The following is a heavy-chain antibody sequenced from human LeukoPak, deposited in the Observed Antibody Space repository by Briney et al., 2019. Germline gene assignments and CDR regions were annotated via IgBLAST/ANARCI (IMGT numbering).Heavy chain of an antibody. CDR2: IIPIFGTA. J-gene: IGHJ6*03. Sequence: SVKVSCKASGYTFTGYYMHWVRQAPGQGLEWMGGIIPIFGTANYAQKFQGRVTITADESTSTAYMELSSLRSEDTAVYYCARGMVRGVIRDYYYYYMDVWGKGTTVTISS. D-gene: IGHD3-10*01. CDR3: ARGMVRGVIRDYYYYYMDV. CDR1: GYTFTGYY. V-gene: IGHV1-69*13.